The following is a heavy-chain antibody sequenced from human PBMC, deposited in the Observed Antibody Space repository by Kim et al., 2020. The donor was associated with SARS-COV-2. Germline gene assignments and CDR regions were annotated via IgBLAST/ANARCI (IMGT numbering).Heavy chain of an antibody. D-gene: IGHD6-13*01. CDR3: ARLTLGSHWYY. J-gene: IGHJ4*02. Sequence: SETLSLTCTVSGGSISSSSYYWGWIRQPPGKGLEWIGSIYYSGSTYYNPSLKSRVTISVDTSKNQFSLKLSSVTAADTAVYYCARLTLGSHWYYWGQGTL. CDR2: IYYSGST. CDR1: GGSISSSSYY. V-gene: IGHV4-39*01.